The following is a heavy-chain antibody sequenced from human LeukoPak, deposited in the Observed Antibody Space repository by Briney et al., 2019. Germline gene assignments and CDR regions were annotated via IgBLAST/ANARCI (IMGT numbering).Heavy chain of an antibody. CDR3: AKSVYTGYCSGGSCYEIDY. Sequence: AGGSLRLSCAASGFTFSSYGMHWVRQAPGKGLEWVAVISYDGSNKYYADSVKGRFTISRDNSKNTLYLQMNSLRAEDTAVYYCAKSVYTGYCSGGSCYEIDYWGQGTLVTVSS. CDR2: ISYDGSNK. V-gene: IGHV3-30*18. D-gene: IGHD2-15*01. CDR1: GFTFSSYG. J-gene: IGHJ4*02.